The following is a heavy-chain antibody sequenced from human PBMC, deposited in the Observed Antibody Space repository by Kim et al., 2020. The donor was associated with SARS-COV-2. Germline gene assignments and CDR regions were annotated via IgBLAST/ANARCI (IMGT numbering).Heavy chain of an antibody. V-gene: IGHV3-21*01. CDR1: AFTFSSYS. CDR2: ISSGGTDM. J-gene: IGHJ4*02. CDR3: ARTPGINDY. D-gene: IGHD2-15*01. Sequence: GGSLRLSCAASAFTFSSYSMNWIRQAPGKGLEWVSSISSGGTDMYYADSVKGRFTISRDNAQDSLYLQMNSLRDEDTAIYYCARTPGINDYWCQGTLVNV.